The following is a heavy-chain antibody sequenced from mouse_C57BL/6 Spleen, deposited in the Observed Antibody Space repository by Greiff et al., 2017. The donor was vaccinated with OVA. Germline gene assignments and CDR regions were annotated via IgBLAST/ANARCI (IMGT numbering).Heavy chain of an antibody. CDR2: INYDGSST. CDR3: ARDPGTYWYFDV. V-gene: IGHV5-16*01. J-gene: IGHJ1*03. D-gene: IGHD4-1*01. Sequence: EVKLVESEGGLVQPGSSMKLSCTASGFTFSDYYMAWVRQVPEKGLEWVANINYDGSSTYYLDSLKSRFIISRDNAKNILYLQMSSLKSEDTATYYCARDPGTYWYFDVWGTGTTVTVSS. CDR1: GFTFSDYY.